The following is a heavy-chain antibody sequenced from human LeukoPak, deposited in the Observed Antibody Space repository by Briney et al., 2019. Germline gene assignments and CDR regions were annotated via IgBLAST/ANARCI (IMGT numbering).Heavy chain of an antibody. V-gene: IGHV3-23*01. D-gene: IGHD2-15*01. CDR1: GFTFSSYA. CDR2: ISGSGGST. Sequence: GGSLRLSCAASGFTFSSYAMRWVRQAPGKGLEWVSAISGSGGSTYYADSVKGRFTISRDNAKNTLYLQMNSLRAEDMAVYYCAKDSGVSGVRAFYIWGRGKMDSVS. J-gene: IGHJ3*02. CDR3: AKDSGVSGVRAFYI.